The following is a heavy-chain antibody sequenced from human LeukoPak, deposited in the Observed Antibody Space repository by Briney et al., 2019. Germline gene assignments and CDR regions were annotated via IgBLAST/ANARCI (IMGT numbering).Heavy chain of an antibody. CDR3: AREWSSGWAEFDY. CDR1: GGSISSYY. J-gene: IGHJ4*02. V-gene: IGHV4-59*01. Sequence: PSETLSLTCTVSGGSISSYYWSWLRQPPGQGLEWIGDIYDSGSTNYNPSLKSRVTISVDTSKNQFSLKLSSVTAADTAVYYCAREWSSGWAEFDYWGQGTLVTVSS. D-gene: IGHD6-25*01. CDR2: IYDSGST.